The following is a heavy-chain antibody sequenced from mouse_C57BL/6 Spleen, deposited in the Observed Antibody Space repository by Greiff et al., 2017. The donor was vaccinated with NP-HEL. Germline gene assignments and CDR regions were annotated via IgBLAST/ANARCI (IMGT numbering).Heavy chain of an antibody. D-gene: IGHD2-2*01. CDR3: ASVRDGYGFAY. CDR2: IHPNSGST. V-gene: IGHV1-64*01. Sequence: VQLQQPGAELVKPGASVRLSCKASGYTFTSYWMHWVKQRPGQGLEWIGMIHPNSGSTNYNEKFKSKATLTVDKSSSTAYMQLSSLTSEDSAVYYCASVRDGYGFAYWGQGTLVTVSA. CDR1: GYTFTSYW. J-gene: IGHJ3*01.